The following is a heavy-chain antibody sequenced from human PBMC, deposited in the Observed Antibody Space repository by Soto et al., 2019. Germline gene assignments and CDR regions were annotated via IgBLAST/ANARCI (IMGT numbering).Heavy chain of an antibody. CDR3: AREGAYCSSTSCYSGWFDP. Sequence: QVQLVESGGGVVQPGRSLRLSCAASGFTFSSYAMHWVRQAPGKGLDWVAVISYDGSNKYYADSVKGRFTISRDNSKNPLYLQMNSLRAEDTAVYYCAREGAYCSSTSCYSGWFDPWGQGTLVTVSS. D-gene: IGHD2-2*01. CDR1: GFTFSSYA. V-gene: IGHV3-30-3*01. J-gene: IGHJ5*02. CDR2: ISYDGSNK.